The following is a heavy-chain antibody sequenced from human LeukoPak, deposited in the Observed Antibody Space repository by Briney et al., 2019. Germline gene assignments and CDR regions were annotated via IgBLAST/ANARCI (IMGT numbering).Heavy chain of an antibody. J-gene: IGHJ4*02. CDR2: INHSGST. CDR1: GGSFSGYY. Sequence: SETLSLTCAVYGGSFSGYYWSWIRQPPGKGLEWIGEINHSGSTSYNPSLKSRVTISVDTSKNQFSLKLSSVTAADTAVYYCASGGLDIVVVPAAIKTYYFDYWGQGTLVTVSS. V-gene: IGHV4-34*01. D-gene: IGHD2-2*03. CDR3: ASGGLDIVVVPAAIKTYYFDY.